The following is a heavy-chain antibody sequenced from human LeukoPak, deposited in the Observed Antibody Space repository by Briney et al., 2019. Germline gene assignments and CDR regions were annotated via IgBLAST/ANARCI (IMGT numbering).Heavy chain of an antibody. D-gene: IGHD1-26*01. V-gene: IGHV3-74*01. CDR2: INSDGSST. CDR1: GFTFSSYW. CDR3: ARDGVVGEFDY. J-gene: IGHJ4*02. Sequence: PGGSLRLSCAASGFTFSSYWVHWVRQAPGKGLVWVSRINSDGSSTSYADSVKGRFTISRDNAKNTLYLQMNSLRAEDTAVYYCARDGVVGEFDYWGQGTLVTVSS.